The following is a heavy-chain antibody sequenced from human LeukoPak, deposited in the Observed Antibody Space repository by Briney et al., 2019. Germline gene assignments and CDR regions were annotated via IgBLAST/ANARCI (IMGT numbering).Heavy chain of an antibody. CDR3: ARASDYYGSGSHHY. CDR1: GGSISSSN. D-gene: IGHD3-10*01. J-gene: IGHJ4*02. V-gene: IGHV4-4*07. CDR2: IYTSGST. Sequence: SETLSLTCTVSGGSISSSNWSWIRQPPGKGRGWIGRIYTSGSTNYNPSLKSRVTISVDTSKNQFSLKLSSVTAADTAVYYCARASDYYGSGSHHYWGQGTLVTVSS.